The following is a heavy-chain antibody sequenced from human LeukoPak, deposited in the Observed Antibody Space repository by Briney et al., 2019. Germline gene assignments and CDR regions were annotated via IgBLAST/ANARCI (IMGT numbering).Heavy chain of an antibody. CDR2: IWYDGSNK. CDR1: GFTFSSYG. J-gene: IGHJ4*02. CDR3: AKENDFWSGPIDY. D-gene: IGHD3-3*01. Sequence: PGKSLRLSCAASGFTFSSYGMHWVHQAPGKGLEWVAVIWYDGSNKYYAESVKGRFTISRDNSKNTLYLQMNSLRAEDTAVYYCAKENDFWSGPIDYWGQGTLVTVSS. V-gene: IGHV3-33*06.